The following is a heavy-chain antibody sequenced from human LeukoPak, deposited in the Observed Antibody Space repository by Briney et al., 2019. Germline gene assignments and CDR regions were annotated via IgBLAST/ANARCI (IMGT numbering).Heavy chain of an antibody. CDR2: IYYSGST. Sequence: SETLSLTCTVSGGSISSYYWSWIRQPPGKGLVWIGYIYYSGSTNYNPSLKSRVTISVDTSKNQFSLKLSSVTAADTAVYYCARDIAAADFNWFDPWGQGTLVTVSS. V-gene: IGHV4-59*01. J-gene: IGHJ5*02. CDR3: ARDIAAADFNWFDP. CDR1: GGSISSYY. D-gene: IGHD6-13*01.